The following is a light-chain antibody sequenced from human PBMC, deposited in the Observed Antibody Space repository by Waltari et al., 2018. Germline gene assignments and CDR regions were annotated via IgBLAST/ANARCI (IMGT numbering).Light chain of an antibody. J-gene: IGKJ2*03. CDR2: GAS. CDR3: QQSYSRYS. Sequence: DIEMTQSPSSLSASVGDTVTITCRAARDIENFVNWYQQKPGEVPKVLIYGASNLQGGVPSRFSGSGSGTDFTLTISSLQPEDFATYYCQQSYSRYSCGQGTNLDIK. V-gene: IGKV1-39*01. CDR1: RDIENF.